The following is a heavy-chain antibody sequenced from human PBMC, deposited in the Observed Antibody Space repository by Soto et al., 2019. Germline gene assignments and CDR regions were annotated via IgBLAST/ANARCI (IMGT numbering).Heavy chain of an antibody. CDR1: GFSFSGYV. CDR3: ANSQDEVATNSMVAL. V-gene: IGHV3-23*01. J-gene: IGHJ5*02. CDR2: IGCSGGSR. D-gene: IGHD5-12*01. Sequence: EVQLLESGGGVVQPGGSLRLSCAASGFSFSGYVISWVRQAPGKGLEWVSVIGCSGGSRVYADAVKGRFTISRDISNNSVYLQMNSLRGEDTAVYYCANSQDEVATNSMVALWGQGTLVTVSS.